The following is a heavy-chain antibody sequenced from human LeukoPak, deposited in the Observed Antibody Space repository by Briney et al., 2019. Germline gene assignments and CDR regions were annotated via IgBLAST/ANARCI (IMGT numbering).Heavy chain of an antibody. CDR3: VRDVAQANYDSSGYPFDY. V-gene: IGHV4-38-2*02. J-gene: IGHJ4*02. Sequence: SETLSLTCSVFGFSIRTGYYWGWIQQLPGKGLESIGSLGHGGNTYYNPSLEARVVMSIDTSKNQFSLTLTSVTAADTALYYCVRDVAQANYDSSGYPFDYWGQGTLVTVSS. CDR2: LGHGGNT. D-gene: IGHD3-22*01. CDR1: GFSIRTGYY.